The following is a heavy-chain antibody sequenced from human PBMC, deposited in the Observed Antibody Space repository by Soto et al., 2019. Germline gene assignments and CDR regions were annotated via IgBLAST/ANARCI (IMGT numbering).Heavy chain of an antibody. Sequence: VQLLESGGGLVQPGGSLRLSCAASGFTFSSYAMSWVRQAPGKGLEWVSAISGSGGSTYYADSVKGRFTSSRDNSKNTLYLQMNSLRAEYTAVYYCAKEGYYDSSGYCLDWGQGTLATVSS. CDR3: AKEGYYDSSGYCLD. V-gene: IGHV3-23*01. D-gene: IGHD3-22*01. J-gene: IGHJ4*02. CDR2: ISGSGGST. CDR1: GFTFSSYA.